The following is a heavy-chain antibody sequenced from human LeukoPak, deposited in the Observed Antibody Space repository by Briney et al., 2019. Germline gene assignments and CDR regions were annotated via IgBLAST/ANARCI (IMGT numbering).Heavy chain of an antibody. CDR1: GFTFSSYS. Sequence: GGSLRLSCAASGFTFSSYSMNWVRQAPGKGLEWVSSISSSSYIYYADSVRGRFTISRDNAKNSLYLQMNSLRAEDTAVYYCARDPQYYYDSSGYYSNYWGQGTLVTVSS. CDR2: ISSSSYI. V-gene: IGHV3-21*01. CDR3: ARDPQYYYDSSGYYSNY. D-gene: IGHD3-22*01. J-gene: IGHJ4*02.